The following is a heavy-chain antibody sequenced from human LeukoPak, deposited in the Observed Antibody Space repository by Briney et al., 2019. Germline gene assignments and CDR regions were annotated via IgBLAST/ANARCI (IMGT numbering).Heavy chain of an antibody. Sequence: GGSLRLSCAASGNYWMHWVRQAPGKGLVWVSRINSDGTSTSYANSVKGRFTISRDNAKNSLYLQMNSLRDEDTAVYYCASDSPGYDSGSYYAYWGQGTLVTVSS. CDR3: ASDSPGYDSGSYYAY. CDR1: GNYW. CDR2: INSDGTST. D-gene: IGHD2-15*01. J-gene: IGHJ4*02. V-gene: IGHV3-74*01.